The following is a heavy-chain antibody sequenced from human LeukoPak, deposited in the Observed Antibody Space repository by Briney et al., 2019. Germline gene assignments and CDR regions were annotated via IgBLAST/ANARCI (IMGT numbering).Heavy chain of an antibody. CDR2: INHSGST. D-gene: IGHD2-15*01. Sequence: SETLSLTCAVYGGSFSGYYWSWIRQPPGKGLEWIGEINHSGSTNYNPSLKSRVTISVDTSRNQFSPKLSSVTAADTAVYYCARGLHCSGGSCYSADYWGQGTLVTVSS. CDR3: ARGLHCSGGSCYSADY. CDR1: GGSFSGYY. V-gene: IGHV4-34*01. J-gene: IGHJ4*02.